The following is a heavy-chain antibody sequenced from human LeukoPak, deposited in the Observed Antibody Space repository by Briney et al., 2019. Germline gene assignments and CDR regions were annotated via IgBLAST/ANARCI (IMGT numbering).Heavy chain of an antibody. J-gene: IGHJ5*02. D-gene: IGHD2-2*01. CDR2: ITGIGGNT. Sequence: GGSLRLSCAASGFTFGSYAMTWVRQAPGKGLEWVSGITGIGGNTYYADSVKGRFTISRDNAKNTLYLQMNSLRAEDTAVYYCAKKLEYQLPAWFDPWGQGTLVTVSS. V-gene: IGHV3-23*01. CDR1: GFTFGSYA. CDR3: AKKLEYQLPAWFDP.